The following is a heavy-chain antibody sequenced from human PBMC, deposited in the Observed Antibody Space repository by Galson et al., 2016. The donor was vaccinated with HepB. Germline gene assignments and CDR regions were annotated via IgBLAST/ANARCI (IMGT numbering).Heavy chain of an antibody. Sequence: SLRLSCAASGFTFSSHAMHWVRQAPGEGLEWVAVITYDGSNTYYADAVKGRFTISRDNSKNTLYLQMNSLRAEDTAVYYCARVRTPNYYGSGNYYYYYAMDVWGQGTTVTVSS. J-gene: IGHJ6*02. CDR3: ARVRTPNYYGSGNYYYYYAMDV. D-gene: IGHD3-10*01. CDR1: GFTFSSHA. V-gene: IGHV3-30-3*01. CDR2: ITYDGSNT.